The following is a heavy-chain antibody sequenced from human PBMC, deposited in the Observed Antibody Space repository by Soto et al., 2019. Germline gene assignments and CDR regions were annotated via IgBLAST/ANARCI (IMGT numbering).Heavy chain of an antibody. V-gene: IGHV3-23*01. Sequence: GGSLRLSCAASRFTFRNYGMSWVRHGPGQGLEWVSGISPTSEKRFYVASLKGRFFISRDNSKNTLSLEMSNLTADDTAVYYCAKRYGSGSYRDFNSYYGMDIWGQGTSVTVSS. J-gene: IGHJ6*02. CDR1: RFTFRNYG. CDR2: ISPTSEKR. CDR3: AKRYGSGSYRDFNSYYGMDI. D-gene: IGHD3-10*01.